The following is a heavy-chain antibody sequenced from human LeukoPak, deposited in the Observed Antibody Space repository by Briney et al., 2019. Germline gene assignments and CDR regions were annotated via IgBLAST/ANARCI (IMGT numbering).Heavy chain of an antibody. CDR2: ISSSSSYT. CDR3: ARESDYGDYASY. Sequence: GGSLRLSCAASGFTFSSYSMNWVRQAPGKGLEWVSSISSSSSYTYYADSVKGRFTISRDNAKNSLYLQMNSLGAEDTAVYYCARESDYGDYASYWGQGTLVTVSS. CDR1: GFTFSSYS. V-gene: IGHV3-21*01. J-gene: IGHJ4*02. D-gene: IGHD4-17*01.